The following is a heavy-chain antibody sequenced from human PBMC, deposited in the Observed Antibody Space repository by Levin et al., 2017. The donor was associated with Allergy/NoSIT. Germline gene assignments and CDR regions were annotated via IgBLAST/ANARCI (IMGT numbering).Heavy chain of an antibody. CDR1: GFTFSSYS. D-gene: IGHD6-6*01. CDR3: ARGSSSSPRGANWFDP. J-gene: IGHJ5*02. V-gene: IGHV3-21*01. CDR2: ISSSSSYI. Sequence: GESLKISCAASGFTFSSYSMNWVRQAPGKGLEWVSSISSSSSYIYYADSVKGRFTISRDNAKNSLYLQMNSLRAEDTAVYYCARGSSSSPRGANWFDPWGQGTLVTVSS.